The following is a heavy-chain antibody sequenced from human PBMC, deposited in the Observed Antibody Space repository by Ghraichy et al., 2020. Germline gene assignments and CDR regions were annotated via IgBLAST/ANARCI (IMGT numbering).Heavy chain of an antibody. CDR1: GYTFTSYD. CDR3: ARALGRYGDYVGY. V-gene: IGHV1-8*01. J-gene: IGHJ4*02. Sequence: ASVKVSCKASGYTFTSYDINWVRQATGQRLEWMGWMNPNSGNTGYAQKFQGRVTMTRNTSISTAYMELSSLRSEDTAVYYCARALGRYGDYVGYWGQGTLVTVSS. D-gene: IGHD4-17*01. CDR2: MNPNSGNT.